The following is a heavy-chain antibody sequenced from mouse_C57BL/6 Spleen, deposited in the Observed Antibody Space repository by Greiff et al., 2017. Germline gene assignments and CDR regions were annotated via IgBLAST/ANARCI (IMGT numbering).Heavy chain of an antibody. CDR2: INPSSGYT. CDR3: ATYDYDHGY. D-gene: IGHD2-4*01. V-gene: IGHV1-7*01. Sequence: VQLVESGAELAKPGASVKLSCKASGYTFTSYWMHWVKQRPGQGLEWIGYINPSSGYTKYNQKFKDKATLTADKSSRTAYMQLSSLTYEDSAVYYCATYDYDHGYWGQGTTLTVSS. CDR1: GYTFTSYW. J-gene: IGHJ2*01.